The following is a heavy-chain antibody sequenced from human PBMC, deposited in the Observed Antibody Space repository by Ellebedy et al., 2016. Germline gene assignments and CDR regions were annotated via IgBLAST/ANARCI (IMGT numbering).Heavy chain of an antibody. CDR1: GYTFTNYY. Sequence: ASVKVSCKASGYTFTNYYMHWVRQAPGQGLEWMGIINPSGGSTNYAQRLGGRVTMTRDTSTSTVYMEVSSLRSEDTAVYYCARVSMIVLDFDYWGQGTLVTVSS. CDR3: ARVSMIVLDFDY. D-gene: IGHD3-22*01. V-gene: IGHV1-46*04. CDR2: INPSGGST. J-gene: IGHJ4*02.